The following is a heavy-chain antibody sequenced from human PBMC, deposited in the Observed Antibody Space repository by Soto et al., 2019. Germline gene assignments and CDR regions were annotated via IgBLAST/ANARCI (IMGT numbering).Heavy chain of an antibody. CDR1: GFTFSDHY. Sequence: EVQLVESGGGLVQPGGSLRLSCAASGFTFSDHYMDWVRQAPGKGLEWVGRIRNKANSYTTEHAASVKGRFTVSRDDSKNSMYLQMNSLKTEDTAVYYCTRAGILTTPYYLDYWGQGTLVTVSS. V-gene: IGHV3-72*01. CDR2: IRNKANSYTT. CDR3: TRAGILTTPYYLDY. D-gene: IGHD2-21*01. J-gene: IGHJ4*02.